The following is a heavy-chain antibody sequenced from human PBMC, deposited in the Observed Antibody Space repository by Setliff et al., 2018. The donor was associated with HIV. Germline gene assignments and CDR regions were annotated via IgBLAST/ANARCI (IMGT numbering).Heavy chain of an antibody. CDR2: ISGSSNTI. CDR1: GISFNDYY. CDR3: AGENVDIVATTKAIDF. J-gene: IGHJ4*02. Sequence: KPGGSLRLSCAASGISFNDYYMYWIRQAPGKGLEWVSCISGSSNTIHYADSVKGRFTISRDNAEKSLYLQMNSLRAEDTAVYYCAGENVDIVATTKAIDFWGQGTLVTVSS. V-gene: IGHV3-11*04. D-gene: IGHD5-12*01.